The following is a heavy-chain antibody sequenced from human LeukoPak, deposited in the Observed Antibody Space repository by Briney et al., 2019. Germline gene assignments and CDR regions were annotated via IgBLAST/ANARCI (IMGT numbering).Heavy chain of an antibody. V-gene: IGHV3-30*18. D-gene: IGHD3-9*01. CDR3: AKEGGYYDILTGWDYYYYMDV. Sequence: PGGSLRLSCAASGFTFSSYGMHWVRQAPGKGLEWVAVISYDGSNKYYADSVKGRFTISRDNSKNTLYLQMNSLRAEDTAVYYCAKEGGYYDILTGWDYYYYMDVWGKGTTVTVSS. CDR1: GFTFSSYG. J-gene: IGHJ6*03. CDR2: ISYDGSNK.